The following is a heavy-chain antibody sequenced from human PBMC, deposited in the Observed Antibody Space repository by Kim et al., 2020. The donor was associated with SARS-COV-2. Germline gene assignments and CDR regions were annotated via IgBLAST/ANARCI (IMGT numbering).Heavy chain of an antibody. D-gene: IGHD2-2*02. CDR2: FDPEDGET. J-gene: IGHJ5*02. CDR1: GYTLTELS. V-gene: IGHV1-24*01. Sequence: ASVNVSCKVSGYTLTELSMHWVRQAPGKGLEWMGGFDPEDGETIYAQKFQGRVTMTEDTSTDTAYMELSSLRSEDTAVYYCATGPPYCSSTSCYTNWFDPWGQGTLVTVSS. CDR3: ATGPPYCSSTSCYTNWFDP.